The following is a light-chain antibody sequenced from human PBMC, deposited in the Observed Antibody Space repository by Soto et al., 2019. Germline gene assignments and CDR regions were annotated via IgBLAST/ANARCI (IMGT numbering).Light chain of an antibody. J-gene: IGKJ4*01. CDR3: QQYGSSPLS. CDR1: QSVSSSY. V-gene: IGKV3-20*01. Sequence: EIVLTQSPGTLSLSPGERATLSCRASQSVSSSYLAWYQQKPGQAPRLLIYGASSRATGIPDRFSGSGSGTDFILTISRLEPEDVAVYYCQQYGSSPLSFGGGPIVEIE. CDR2: GAS.